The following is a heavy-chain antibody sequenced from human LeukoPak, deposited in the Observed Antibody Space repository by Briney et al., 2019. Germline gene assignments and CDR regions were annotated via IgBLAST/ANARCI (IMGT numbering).Heavy chain of an antibody. CDR3: ARGRRGGSGSYYAFRDY. V-gene: IGHV4-38-2*02. CDR2: IYHSGST. D-gene: IGHD3-10*01. Sequence: PSETLSLTCTVSRYSISSGYYWGWIRQPPGKGLERIGSIYHSGSTYYNPSLKSRVTISVDTSKNQFSLKLSSVTAADTAVYYCARGRRGGSGSYYAFRDYWGQGTLVSVSS. CDR1: RYSISSGYY. J-gene: IGHJ4*02.